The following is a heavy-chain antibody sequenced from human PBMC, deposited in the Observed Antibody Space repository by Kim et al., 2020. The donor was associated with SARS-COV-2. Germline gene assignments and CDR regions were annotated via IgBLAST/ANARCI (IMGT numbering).Heavy chain of an antibody. Sequence: GGSLRLSCAASGFTFSSYGMHWVRQAPGKGLEWVAVISYDGSNKYYADSVKGRFTISRDNSKNTLYLQMNSLRAEDTAVYYCANDIAVADQGPDYWGQGTLVTVSS. V-gene: IGHV3-30*18. CDR1: GFTFSSYG. J-gene: IGHJ4*02. CDR2: ISYDGSNK. D-gene: IGHD6-19*01. CDR3: ANDIAVADQGPDY.